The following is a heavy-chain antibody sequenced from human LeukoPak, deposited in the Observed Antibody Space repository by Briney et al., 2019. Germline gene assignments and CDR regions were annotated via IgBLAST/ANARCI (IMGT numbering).Heavy chain of an antibody. J-gene: IGHJ6*02. V-gene: IGHV1-69*13. D-gene: IGHD3-3*01. CDR3: ARTRDYDFWSGYYPPYYYYGMDV. Sequence: SVKVSCKASGGTFSSYAISWVRQAPGQGLEWMGGIIPIFGTANYAQKFQGRVTITADESTSTAYMELGSLRSEDTAVYYCARTRDYDFWSGYYPPYYYYGMDVWGQGTTVTVSS. CDR1: GGTFSSYA. CDR2: IIPIFGTA.